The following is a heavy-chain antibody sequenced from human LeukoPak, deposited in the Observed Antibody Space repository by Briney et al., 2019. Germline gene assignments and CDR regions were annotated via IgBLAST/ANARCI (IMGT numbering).Heavy chain of an antibody. CDR3: ARAPSGSYYRVHYYYYGMDV. V-gene: IGHV4-59*01. Sequence: SETLSLTCTVSGGSISSYYWTWIRQPPGKGLEWIGYIYYSGSSNYNPSLKSRVTISVDTSKNQFSLKLSSVTAADTALYYCARAPSGSYYRVHYYYYGMDVWGQGTTVTVSS. J-gene: IGHJ6*02. CDR2: IYYSGSS. CDR1: GGSISSYY. D-gene: IGHD3-10*01.